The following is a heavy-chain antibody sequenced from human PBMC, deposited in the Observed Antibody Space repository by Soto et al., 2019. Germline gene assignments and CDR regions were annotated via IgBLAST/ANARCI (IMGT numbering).Heavy chain of an antibody. CDR1: GFTVGTTD. Sequence: QLLQSVGGLVQPGGSLTLSCAASGFTVGTTDMSWVRQAPGEGLEWVSTIDGSGGITYYADSVKGRFTISRDNSRNTVYLQMNSLRGDDTGLYYCVKNSGWFNTWGQGALLTVSS. CDR3: VKNSGWFNT. D-gene: IGHD3-10*01. J-gene: IGHJ5*02. CDR2: IDGSGGIT. V-gene: IGHV3-23*01.